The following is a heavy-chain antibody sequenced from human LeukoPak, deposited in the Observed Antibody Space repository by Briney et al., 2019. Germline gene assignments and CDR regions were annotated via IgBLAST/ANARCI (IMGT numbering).Heavy chain of an antibody. CDR3: ARHRGITMTPTIDY. CDR1: GGSISSSSYY. D-gene: IGHD3-22*01. Sequence: SETLSLTCTVSGGSISSSSYYWGWIRQPPGKGLEWIGSIYYSGSTYYNPSLKSRVTISVDTSKNQFSLKLSSVTAADTAVYYCARHRGITMTPTIDYWGQGTLVTVSS. CDR2: IYYSGST. V-gene: IGHV4-39*01. J-gene: IGHJ4*02.